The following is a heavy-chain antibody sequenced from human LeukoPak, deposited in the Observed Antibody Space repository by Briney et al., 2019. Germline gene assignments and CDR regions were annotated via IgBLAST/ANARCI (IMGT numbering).Heavy chain of an antibody. J-gene: IGHJ4*02. V-gene: IGHV3-21*01. CDR1: GFTFSSYS. CDR2: ISGSSSYI. CDR3: AREAVTMIVVVNDY. Sequence: GGSLRLSCAASGFTFSSYSMNWVRQAPGKGLEWVSSISGSSSYIYYADSVKGRFTISRDNAKNSLYLQMNSLRAADTAVYYCAREAVTMIVVVNDYWGQGTLVTVSS. D-gene: IGHD3-22*01.